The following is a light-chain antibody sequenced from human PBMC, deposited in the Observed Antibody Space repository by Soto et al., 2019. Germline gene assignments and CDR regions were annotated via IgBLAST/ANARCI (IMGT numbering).Light chain of an antibody. CDR2: DAS. CDR1: QDISNY. CDR3: QNYNGAPWT. V-gene: IGKV1-33*01. Sequence: DIQMTQSPSSLSASVGDRVTITCQASQDISNYLNWYQQKPGKAPKLLIYDASNLETGVPSRFSGSGSGKDFTLTISSLQPEDVATYYCQNYNGAPWTFGQGNKVEIK. J-gene: IGKJ1*01.